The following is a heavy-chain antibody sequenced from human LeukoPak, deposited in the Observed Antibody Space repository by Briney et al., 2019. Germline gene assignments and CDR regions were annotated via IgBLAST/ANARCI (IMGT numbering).Heavy chain of an antibody. CDR3: AMPQYYDILTGYTWAGHHDAFDI. CDR1: GFTFSSYA. CDR2: ISGSGGST. V-gene: IGHV3-23*01. J-gene: IGHJ3*02. D-gene: IGHD3-9*01. Sequence: PGGSLRLSCAASGFTFSSYAMSWVRQAPGKGLEWVSAISGSGGSTYYADSVKGRFTISRDNSKNTLYLQMNSLRAEDTAVYYCAMPQYYDILTGYTWAGHHDAFDIWGQGTMVTVSS.